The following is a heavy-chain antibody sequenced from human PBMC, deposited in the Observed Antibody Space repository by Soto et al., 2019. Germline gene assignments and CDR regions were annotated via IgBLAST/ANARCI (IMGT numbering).Heavy chain of an antibody. CDR1: GFTFSSYA. D-gene: IGHD2-15*01. Sequence: GGSLRLSCAASGFTFSSYAMSWVRQAPGKGLEWVSAISGSGGSTYYADSVKGRFTISRDNSKNTLYLQMNSLRAEDTAVYYCAKAPVSPSPSAGYCSGGSCHTYFDYWGQGTLVTVSS. J-gene: IGHJ4*02. CDR3: AKAPVSPSPSAGYCSGGSCHTYFDY. CDR2: ISGSGGST. V-gene: IGHV3-23*01.